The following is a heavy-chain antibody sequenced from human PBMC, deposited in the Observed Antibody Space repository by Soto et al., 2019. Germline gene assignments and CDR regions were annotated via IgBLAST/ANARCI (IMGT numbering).Heavy chain of an antibody. CDR2: INYNSARV. V-gene: IGHV3-9*01. Sequence: EVQLVESGGGWVQPGRSLRLSCAASGFTFDVYAMHWVRQAQGKGLEWVSGINYNSARVGYADSVKGRFPISRDNAKNSLHRQIYSLRAEDTAVYYCAKDISLRGWVYLVVEYWGQGTLVTVSP. CDR1: GFTFDVYA. CDR3: AKDISLRGWVYLVVEY. J-gene: IGHJ4*02. D-gene: IGHD6-13*01.